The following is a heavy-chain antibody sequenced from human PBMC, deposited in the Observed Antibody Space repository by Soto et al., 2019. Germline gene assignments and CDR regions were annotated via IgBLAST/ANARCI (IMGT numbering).Heavy chain of an antibody. CDR1: RGTFSSYT. CDR2: IIPILGIA. Sequence: QVQLVQSGAEVKKPGSSVKVSCKASRGTFSSYTVSRVRQAPGQGLEWMGRIIPILGIANYAQKFQGRVTITADKSTSTAYMELSSLRSEDTAVYYCAREEYYYGSGAFFDYWGQGTLVTVSS. D-gene: IGHD3-10*01. CDR3: AREEYYYGSGAFFDY. J-gene: IGHJ4*02. V-gene: IGHV1-69*08.